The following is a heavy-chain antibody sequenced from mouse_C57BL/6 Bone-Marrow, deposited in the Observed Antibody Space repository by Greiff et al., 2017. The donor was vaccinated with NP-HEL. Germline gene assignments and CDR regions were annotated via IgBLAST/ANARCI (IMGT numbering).Heavy chain of an antibody. CDR3: ARFITTVVAHFDY. Sequence: QVQLQQSGAELVKPGASVKLSCKASGYTFTSYWMHWVKQRPGQGLEWIGMIHPNSGSTNYNEKFKSKATLTVDKSSSTAYMQLSSLTSEDSAVYYCARFITTVVAHFDYWGQGTTLTVSS. CDR1: GYTFTSYW. J-gene: IGHJ2*01. V-gene: IGHV1-64*01. CDR2: IHPNSGST. D-gene: IGHD1-1*01.